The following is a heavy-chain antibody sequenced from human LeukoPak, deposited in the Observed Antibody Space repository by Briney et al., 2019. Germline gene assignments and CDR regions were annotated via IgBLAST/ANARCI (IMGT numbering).Heavy chain of an antibody. CDR1: GFTFSSYA. V-gene: IGHV3-23*01. CDR2: ISGSGGST. Sequence: GGSLRLSCAASGFTFSSYAMSWVRQAPGKGLEWVSAISGSGGSTYYADSVKGRFTISRDNSKNTLYLQMNSLRAEDTAVYYCAESGGAYGDQGLVYLGKTVIDYWGQGTLVTVSS. J-gene: IGHJ4*02. D-gene: IGHD4-17*01. CDR3: AESGGAYGDQGLVYLGKTVIDY.